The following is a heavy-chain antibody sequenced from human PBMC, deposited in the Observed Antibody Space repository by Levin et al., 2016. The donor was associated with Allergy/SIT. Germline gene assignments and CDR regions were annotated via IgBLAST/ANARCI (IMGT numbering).Heavy chain of an antibody. Sequence: GESLKISCAASGFSFSNYAMTWVRQAPGKGLEWVSSISGSATFYADSVMGRFTVSKDNSKNTLYLQMNSLRAEDTALYYCVKDHPRGVFIDRYFDDWGQGTLVTVSS. CDR3: VKDHPRGVFIDRYFDD. J-gene: IGHJ4*02. CDR1: GFSFSNYA. CDR2: ISGSAT. V-gene: IGHV3-23*01. D-gene: IGHD3-3*01.